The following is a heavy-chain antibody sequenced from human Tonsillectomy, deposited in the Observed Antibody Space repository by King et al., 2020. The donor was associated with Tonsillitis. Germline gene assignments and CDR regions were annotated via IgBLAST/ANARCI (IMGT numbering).Heavy chain of an antibody. CDR1: RGSISSGGYY. J-gene: IGHJ6*03. V-gene: IGHV4-31*01. CDR3: ARASYYYMDV. Sequence: VQLQESGPGLVKPSQTLSLTCTVSRGSISSGGYYWSWVRQHRGKGLEWIGYIYYSGNTYYNPSLKSLVTISVDTSNNQFSLKLSSVTAADTAVYYCARASYYYMDVWGKGTTVTVSS. CDR2: IYYSGNT.